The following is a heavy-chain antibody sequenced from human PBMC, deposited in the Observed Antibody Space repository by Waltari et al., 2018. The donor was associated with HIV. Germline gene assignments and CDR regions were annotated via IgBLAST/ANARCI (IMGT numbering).Heavy chain of an antibody. V-gene: IGHV3-74*01. CDR3: VRDAGRAYGGDSWFDP. CDR2: IIPSGRST. CDR1: EFTFTNFW. J-gene: IGHJ5*02. D-gene: IGHD2-21*02. Sequence: EVQLVESGGGLIQPGGSLRLSCAVSEFTFTNFWIHWVRQVPGKGLMWVSRIIPSGRSTKYADSVKGRFTISRDNAKNTLYLQMDSLTVEDTAVYFCVRDAGRAYGGDSWFDPWGQGTLVTVSS.